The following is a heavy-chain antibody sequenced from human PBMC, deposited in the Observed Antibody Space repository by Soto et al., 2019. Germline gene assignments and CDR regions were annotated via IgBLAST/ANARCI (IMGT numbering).Heavy chain of an antibody. Sequence: SETLSLTCAVYGGSFSGYYWSWIRQPPGKGLEWIGEINHSGSTNYNPSLRRRVTISVDTSKNQFSLKLSTVTAADTAVYYCASSGRQQLVHYFDFWGQGTLVTVSS. CDR2: INHSGST. V-gene: IGHV4-34*01. CDR3: ASSGRQQLVHYFDF. D-gene: IGHD6-13*01. CDR1: GGSFSGYY. J-gene: IGHJ4*02.